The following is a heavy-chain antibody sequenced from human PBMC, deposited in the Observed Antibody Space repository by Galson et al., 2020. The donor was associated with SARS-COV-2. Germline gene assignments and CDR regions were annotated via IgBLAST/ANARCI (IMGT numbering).Heavy chain of an antibody. CDR1: GYTLTELS. V-gene: IGHV1-24*01. CDR2: FDPEDGET. J-gene: IGHJ5*02. CDR3: ATGPPYIAAAGRDDWFDP. D-gene: IGHD6-13*01. Sequence: ASVKVSCKVSGYTLTELSMHWVRQAPGKGLEWMGGFDPEDGETIYAQKFQGRVTMTEDTSTDTAYMELSSLRSEDTAVYYCATGPPYIAAAGRDDWFDPLGPGNPGHRLL.